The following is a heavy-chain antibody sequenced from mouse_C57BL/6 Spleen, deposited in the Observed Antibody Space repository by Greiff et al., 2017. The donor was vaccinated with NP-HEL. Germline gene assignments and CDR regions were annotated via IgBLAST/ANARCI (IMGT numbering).Heavy chain of an antibody. CDR2: ISSGSSTI. D-gene: IGHD4-1*01. V-gene: IGHV5-17*01. Sequence: EVKLMESGGGLVKPGGSLKLSCAASGFTFSDYGMHWVRQAPEKGLEWVAYISSGSSTIYYADTVKGRFTISRDNARNTLFLQMTSLGSEGTAMYYCATNFFDYWGQGTTLTVSS. CDR1: GFTFSDYG. CDR3: ATNFFDY. J-gene: IGHJ2*01.